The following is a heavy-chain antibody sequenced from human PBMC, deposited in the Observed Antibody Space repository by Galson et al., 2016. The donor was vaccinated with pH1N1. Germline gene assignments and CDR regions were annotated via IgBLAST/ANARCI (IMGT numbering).Heavy chain of an antibody. CDR3: AREDLVVREGWDSGVDL. CDR1: GGSINSNGNY. J-gene: IGHJ6*01. CDR2: IHNSGTT. D-gene: IGHD2-15*01. V-gene: IGHV4-31*03. Sequence: TLSLTCTVSGGSINSNGNYWSWIRQLPGKGLEWIGYIHNSGTTSYNPSLKSRVTISVDTSKNQFSLKLRSVTAADTAVFYCAREDLVVREGWDSGVDLWGQGTTVTVSS.